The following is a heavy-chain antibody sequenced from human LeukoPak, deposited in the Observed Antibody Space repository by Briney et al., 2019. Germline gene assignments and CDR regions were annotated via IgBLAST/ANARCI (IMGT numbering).Heavy chain of an antibody. D-gene: IGHD3-22*01. CDR2: IYSGGST. V-gene: IGHV3-53*01. J-gene: IGHJ4*02. CDR1: GFTVSSNY. CDR3: AKHRDNGDSSGYHDFDF. Sequence: GGSLRLSCAASGFTVSSNYMSWVRQAPGKGLEWVSVIYSGGSTYYAGSVKGRFTLSRDNSKNTLYLQMSSLRAEDTAVYYCAKHRDNGDSSGYHDFDFWGQGTLVTVSS.